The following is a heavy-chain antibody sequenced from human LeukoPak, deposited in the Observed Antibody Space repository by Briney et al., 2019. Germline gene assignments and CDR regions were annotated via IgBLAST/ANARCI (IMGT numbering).Heavy chain of an antibody. J-gene: IGHJ4*02. Sequence: GGSLRLSCAASGFTFSSYAMSWVRQAPGKGLEWVSAISGSGGSTYYADSVKGRFTISRDNSKNTLYPQMNSLRAEDTAVYYCAKGPKQWLVSSFDYWGQGTLVTVSS. CDR2: ISGSGGST. V-gene: IGHV3-23*01. D-gene: IGHD6-19*01. CDR1: GFTFSSYA. CDR3: AKGPKQWLVSSFDY.